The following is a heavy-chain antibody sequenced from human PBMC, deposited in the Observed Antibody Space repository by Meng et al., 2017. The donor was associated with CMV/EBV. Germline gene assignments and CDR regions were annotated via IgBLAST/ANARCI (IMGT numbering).Heavy chain of an antibody. CDR2: ISSSGSTI. J-gene: IGHJ6*02. CDR3: AREAVDDFWSGYYYYGMDV. V-gene: IGHV3-11*01. Sequence: GESLKISCAASGFTFSYYYMSWIRQAPGKGLEWVSYISSSGSTIYYADSVKGRFTISSDNAKNSLYLQMNSLIAEDTAVYYCAREAVDDFWSGYYYYGMDVWGQGTTVTVSS. D-gene: IGHD3-3*01. CDR1: GFTFSYYY.